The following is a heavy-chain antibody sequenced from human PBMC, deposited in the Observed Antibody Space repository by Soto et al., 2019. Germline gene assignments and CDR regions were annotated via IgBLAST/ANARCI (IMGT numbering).Heavy chain of an antibody. J-gene: IGHJ6*03. V-gene: IGHV3-20*04. CDR1: GFTFDDYG. D-gene: IGHD3-3*01. CDR3: ARDIFVVAPGCYMDV. CDR2: INWNGGST. Sequence: PGGSLRLSCAASGFTFDDYGMSWVRQAPGKGLEWVSGINWNGGSTGYADSVKGRFTISRDNAKNSLYLQMNSLRAEDTAVYYCARDIFVVAPGCYMDVWGKGTTVTVSS.